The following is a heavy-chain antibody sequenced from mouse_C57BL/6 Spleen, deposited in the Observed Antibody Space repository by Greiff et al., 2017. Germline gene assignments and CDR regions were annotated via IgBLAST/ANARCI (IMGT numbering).Heavy chain of an antibody. CDR3: ARDANGQRAMDY. CDR1: GYTFTSYW. CDR2: IDPSDSYT. Sequence: QVQLKQPGAELVMPGASVKLSCKASGYTFTSYWMHWVKQRPGQGLEWIGEIDPSDSYTNYNQKFKGKSTLTVYKSSSTAYMPRSSLTSEDSAVYYGARDANGQRAMDYWGQGTSVTVSS. V-gene: IGHV1-69*01. D-gene: IGHD1-1*01. J-gene: IGHJ4*01.